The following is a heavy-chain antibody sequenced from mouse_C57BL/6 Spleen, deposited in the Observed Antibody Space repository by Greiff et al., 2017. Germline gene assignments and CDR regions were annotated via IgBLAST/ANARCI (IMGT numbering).Heavy chain of an antibody. CDR1: GFTFSDYY. D-gene: IGHD2-4*01. J-gene: IGHJ3*01. V-gene: IGHV5-12*01. CDR2: ISNGGGST. Sequence: EVMLVESGGGLVQPGGSLTLSCAASGFTFSDYYMYWVRQTPEKRLEWVAYISNGGGSTYYPDTVKGRFTISRDNAKNTLDLQMSRLKSEDTAMYYCASQRPYDYDGGSFAYWGQGTLVTVSA. CDR3: ASQRPYDYDGGSFAY.